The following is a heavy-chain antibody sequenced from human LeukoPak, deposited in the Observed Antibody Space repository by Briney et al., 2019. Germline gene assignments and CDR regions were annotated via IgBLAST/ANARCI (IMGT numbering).Heavy chain of an antibody. CDR1: GGSFSGYY. Sequence: PSETLSLTCAVYGGSFSGYYWSWIRQPPGKGLEWIGEINHSGSTNYNPSLKSRVTISVDTSKNQFSLKLSSVTAADTAVYYCARGHTSIAARGRFYYWGQGTLVTVSS. CDR3: ARGHTSIAARGRFYY. CDR2: INHSGST. J-gene: IGHJ4*02. D-gene: IGHD6-6*01. V-gene: IGHV4-34*01.